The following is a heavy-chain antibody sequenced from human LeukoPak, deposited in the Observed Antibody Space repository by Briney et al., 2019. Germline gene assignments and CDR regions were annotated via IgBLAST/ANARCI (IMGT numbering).Heavy chain of an antibody. CDR3: ARSISLRVWSGYSNWFDP. V-gene: IGHV4-34*01. CDR2: INLSGST. D-gene: IGHD3-3*01. CDR1: GGSFSGYY. Sequence: SETLSLTCAVYGGSFSGYYWSWIRQPPGKGLEWIGEINLSGSTNYNPSLKSRVTISVDTSKNQFSLKLSSVTAADTAVYYCARSISLRVWSGYSNWFDPWGQGTLVTVSS. J-gene: IGHJ5*02.